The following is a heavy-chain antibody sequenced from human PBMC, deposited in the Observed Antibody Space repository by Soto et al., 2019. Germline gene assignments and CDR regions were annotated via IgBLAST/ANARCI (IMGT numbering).Heavy chain of an antibody. CDR3: ARAGGPVDYSDYVGTHYFDY. D-gene: IGHD4-17*01. V-gene: IGHV1-2*02. J-gene: IGHJ4*02. CDR1: GYSFTGYY. CDR2: IDPDSGDT. Sequence: APVKVSCKASGYSFTGYYMHWMRRAPGQGLEWMGWIDPDSGDTKHAQKFQGRVTMTRDTSISTAYMELSSLRSDDTAVYYCARAGGPVDYSDYVGTHYFDYWGQGALVTVSS.